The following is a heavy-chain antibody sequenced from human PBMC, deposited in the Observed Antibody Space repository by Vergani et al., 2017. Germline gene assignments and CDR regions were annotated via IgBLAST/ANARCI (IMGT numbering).Heavy chain of an antibody. CDR2: IYYSGST. CDR1: GGSLSSSSYY. D-gene: IGHD4-17*01. J-gene: IGHJ3*02. Sequence: QLQLQESGPGLVKPSETLSLTCTVSGGSLSSSSYYWGWIRQPPGKGLEWIGSIYYSGSTYYNPSLKSRVTISVDTSKNQFSLKLSSVTAADTAVYYCAREPGENGAFDIWGQGTMVTVSS. V-gene: IGHV4-39*07. CDR3: AREPGENGAFDI.